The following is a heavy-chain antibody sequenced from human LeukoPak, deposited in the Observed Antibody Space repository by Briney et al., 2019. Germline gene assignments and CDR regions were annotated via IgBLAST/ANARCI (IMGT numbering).Heavy chain of an antibody. CDR3: ARGQLWFDY. V-gene: IGHV4-59*01. Sequence: TLFLTCTVSGGSISSYYWSWIRQPPGKGLEWIGYIYYSGSTNYNPSLKSRVTISVDTSKNQFSLKLSSVTAADTAVYYCARGQLWFDYWGQGTLVTVSS. CDR1: GGSISSYY. D-gene: IGHD5-18*01. J-gene: IGHJ4*02. CDR2: IYYSGST.